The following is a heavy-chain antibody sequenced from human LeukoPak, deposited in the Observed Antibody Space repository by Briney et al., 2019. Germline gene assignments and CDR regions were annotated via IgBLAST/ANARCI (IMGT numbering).Heavy chain of an antibody. CDR3: ACDCRGGSCYSGY. D-gene: IGHD2-15*01. J-gene: IGHJ4*02. CDR1: GFTFSSYA. V-gene: IGHV3-30-3*01. CDR2: ISYDGSNK. Sequence: LPGGSLRLSCAASGFTFSSYAMHWVRQAPGKGLEWVAVISYDGSNKYYADSVKGRFTISRDNSKNTLYLQMNSLRAEDTAVYYCACDCRGGSCYSGYWGQGTLVTVSS.